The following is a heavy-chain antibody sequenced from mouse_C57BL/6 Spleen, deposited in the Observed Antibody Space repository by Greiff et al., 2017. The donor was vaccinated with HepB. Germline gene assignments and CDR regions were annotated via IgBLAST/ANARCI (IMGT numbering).Heavy chain of an antibody. CDR1: GYTFTNYW. V-gene: IGHV1-63*01. CDR2: IYPGGGYT. Sequence: QVHVKQSGAELVRPGTSVKMSCKASGYTFTNYWIGWAKQRPGHGLEWIGDIYPGGGYTNYNEKFKGKATLTADKSSSTAYMQFSSLTSEDSAIYYCARGAYYGSSYYFDYWGQGTTLTVSS. D-gene: IGHD1-1*01. CDR3: ARGAYYGSSYYFDY. J-gene: IGHJ2*01.